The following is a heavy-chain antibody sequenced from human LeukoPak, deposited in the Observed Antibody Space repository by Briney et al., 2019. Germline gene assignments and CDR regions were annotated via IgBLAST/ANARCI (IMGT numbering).Heavy chain of an antibody. CDR3: AREYCSGGSCWHYYYYGMDV. CDR2: ISAYNGNT. V-gene: IGHV1-18*01. J-gene: IGHJ6*02. D-gene: IGHD2-15*01. Sequence: ASVKVSCKASGYTFTSYDISWVRQAPGQGLEWMGWISAYNGNTNYSQKLQGRVTMTTETSTSRAYMELRSLRSDDPDVYYCAREYCSGGSCWHYYYYGMDVWGQGTTVTVSS. CDR1: GYTFTSYD.